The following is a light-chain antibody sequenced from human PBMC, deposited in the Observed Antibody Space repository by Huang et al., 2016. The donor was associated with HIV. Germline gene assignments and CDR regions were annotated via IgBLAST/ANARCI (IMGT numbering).Light chain of an antibody. CDR2: DAS. CDR1: ESISSS. Sequence: EIVMTQSPGTLSVSPGERVTLSCSASESISSSLAWYQQASGQAPRLLIYDASTRATGVPARFSGSGSRTNFTLTISSLQSEDFAVYYCQQYNDWPPITFGQGTRVDIK. V-gene: IGKV3-15*01. J-gene: IGKJ5*01. CDR3: QQYNDWPPIT.